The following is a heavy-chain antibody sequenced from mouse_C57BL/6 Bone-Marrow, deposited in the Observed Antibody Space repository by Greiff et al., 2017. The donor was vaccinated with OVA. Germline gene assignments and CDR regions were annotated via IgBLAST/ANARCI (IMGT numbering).Heavy chain of an antibody. J-gene: IGHJ1*03. D-gene: IGHD1-1*01. CDR2: ISSGGDYI. CDR1: GFTFSSYA. CDR3: TKAITTVVANWYFDV. Sequence: EVQGVESGEGLVKPGGSLKLSCAATGFTFSSYAMSWVRQTPEKRLEWVAYISSGGDYIYYADTVKGRLTISRDNARNTLYLQMSRLKSEDTAMYYCTKAITTVVANWYFDVWGTGTTVTVSS. V-gene: IGHV5-9-1*02.